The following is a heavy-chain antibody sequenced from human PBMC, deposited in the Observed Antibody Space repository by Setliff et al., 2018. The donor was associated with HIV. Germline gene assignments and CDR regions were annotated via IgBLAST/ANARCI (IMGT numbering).Heavy chain of an antibody. CDR3: ARWYTTGRGWFDP. D-gene: IGHD6-25*01. Sequence: LSLTCTVSGASISSHNYYWSWSRQHPGKGLEWIGYIYYTGDTYYNPPLKSRVTMSIDTSKNQFSLRLSSVTAADTAVYYCARWYTTGRGWFDPWGQGTLVTVS. CDR1: GASISSHNYY. J-gene: IGHJ5*02. V-gene: IGHV4-31*03. CDR2: IYYTGDT.